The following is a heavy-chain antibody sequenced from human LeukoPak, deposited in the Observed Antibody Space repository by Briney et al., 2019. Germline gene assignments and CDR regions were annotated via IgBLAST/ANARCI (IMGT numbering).Heavy chain of an antibody. J-gene: IGHJ4*02. Sequence: SETLSLTCTVSGGSISSYYWSWIRQPPGKGLEWIGYIYYSGSTNYNPSLKSRVTISVDTSKNQFSLKLSSVTAADTAVYYCACRVAYYFDYWGQGTLVTVSS. CDR2: IYYSGST. D-gene: IGHD2-15*01. CDR3: ACRVAYYFDY. CDR1: GGSISSYY. V-gene: IGHV4-59*08.